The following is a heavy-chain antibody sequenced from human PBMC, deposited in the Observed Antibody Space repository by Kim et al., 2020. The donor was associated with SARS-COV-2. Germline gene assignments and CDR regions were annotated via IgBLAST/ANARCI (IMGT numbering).Heavy chain of an antibody. V-gene: IGHV3-21*01. CDR3: ARLGDTSGYY. Sequence: GGSLRLSCAASGFTFSTPPTPWLPQAPGKGLEWVSSISVSSSHIYYADSVKGRFTISRDNAKNSLDLQMNSLRAEDTAVYYCARLGDTSGYYWGQGTLVTVSS. CDR2: ISVSSSHI. CDR1: GFTFSTPP. J-gene: IGHJ4*02. D-gene: IGHD3-22*01.